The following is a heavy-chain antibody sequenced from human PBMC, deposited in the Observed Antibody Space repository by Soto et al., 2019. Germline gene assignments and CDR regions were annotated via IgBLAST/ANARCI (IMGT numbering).Heavy chain of an antibody. J-gene: IGHJ5*02. D-gene: IGHD6-13*01. Sequence: QVQLQQSGPGLVKPSETLSLTCTVSGDSFSSYFWTWIRQPPGKGLEWIGYVYYSGSTNYNPFLKSRVAISIDTSKNQFSLKLSSVTAADTAVYYCARTLQVAAAGWFDPWGQGTLVTVSS. CDR2: VYYSGST. CDR3: ARTLQVAAAGWFDP. V-gene: IGHV4-59*01. CDR1: GDSFSSYF.